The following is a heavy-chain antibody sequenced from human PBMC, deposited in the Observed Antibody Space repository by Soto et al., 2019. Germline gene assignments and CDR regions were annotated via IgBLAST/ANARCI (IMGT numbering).Heavy chain of an antibody. Sequence: SETLSLTCAVYGGSFSGYYWSWIRQPPGKGLEWIGEINHSGSTNYNPSLKSRVTISVDTSKNQFSLKLSSVTAADTAVYYCARAPKVVPAAIDWWFDPWGQGTLVTVSS. V-gene: IGHV4-34*01. CDR3: ARAPKVVPAAIDWWFDP. CDR1: GGSFSGYY. J-gene: IGHJ5*02. CDR2: INHSGST. D-gene: IGHD2-2*02.